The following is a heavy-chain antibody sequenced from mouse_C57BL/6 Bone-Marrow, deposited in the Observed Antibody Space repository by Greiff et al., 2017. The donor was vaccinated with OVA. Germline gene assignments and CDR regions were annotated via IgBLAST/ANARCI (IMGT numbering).Heavy chain of an antibody. CDR3: ARWGLRYSYYFDY. V-gene: IGHV1-50*01. D-gene: IGHD1-1*01. Sequence: QVQLQQSGAELVKPGASVKLSCKASGYTFTSYWMQWVKQRPGQGLEWIGEIDPSDSYTNYNQKFKGKATLTVDTSSSTAYMQLSSLTSEDSAVYYCARWGLRYSYYFDYWGQGTTLTVSS. J-gene: IGHJ2*01. CDR1: GYTFTSYW. CDR2: IDPSDSYT.